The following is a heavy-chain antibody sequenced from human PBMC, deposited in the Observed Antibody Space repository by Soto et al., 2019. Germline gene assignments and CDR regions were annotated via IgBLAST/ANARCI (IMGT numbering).Heavy chain of an antibody. CDR1: GFTFSNFA. V-gene: IGHV3-23*01. CDR2: IRGRDGRT. D-gene: IGHD6-19*01. J-gene: IGHJ4*02. Sequence: EVQLLESGGDLIQPGGSLRLSCAASGFTFSNFAMSWGRQAPGRGLEWVSSIRGRDGRTNYADYVKGRFTIARANSENLLYLQKNNLRAEDTALYFCAKYSGQWLLLTLDCWGLGTQVTVSS. CDR3: AKYSGQWLLLTLDC.